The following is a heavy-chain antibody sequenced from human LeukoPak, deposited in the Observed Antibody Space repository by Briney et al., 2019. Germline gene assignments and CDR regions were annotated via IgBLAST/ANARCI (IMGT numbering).Heavy chain of an antibody. V-gene: IGHV1-2*06. Sequence: AAVRVSCKASGYTFTGYYIHWVRQAPGQGLEWMGRINPGSGGANYAQKFQGRVAMTRDTSISTAYMELSRLRSDDTAVYYCAREQGGSGTYGVDYWGQGTLVTVSS. CDR1: GYTFTGYY. J-gene: IGHJ4*02. D-gene: IGHD1-26*01. CDR3: AREQGGSGTYGVDY. CDR2: INPGSGGA.